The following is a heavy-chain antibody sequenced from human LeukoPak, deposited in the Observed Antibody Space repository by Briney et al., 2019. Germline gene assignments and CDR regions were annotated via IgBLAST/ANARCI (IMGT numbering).Heavy chain of an antibody. D-gene: IGHD1-14*01. CDR1: GFTFSSYS. J-gene: IGHJ4*02. CDR3: VRDLGSTFDF. Sequence: GGSLRLSCEASGFTFSSYSMHWVRQAPGKGLVWVSHINSVGSTTNYADSVKGRITISRDNAKNTLFLQLNSLSAEDTAVYFCVRDLGSTFDFWGQRPLVTVSS. V-gene: IGHV3-74*01. CDR2: INSVGSTT.